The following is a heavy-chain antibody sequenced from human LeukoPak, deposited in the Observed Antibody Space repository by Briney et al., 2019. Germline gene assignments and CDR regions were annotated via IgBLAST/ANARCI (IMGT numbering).Heavy chain of an antibody. CDR3: ARDRGTYYYDSSGYDY. Sequence: ASVTVSCTASGGTFSSYAISWVRQAPGQGLEWMGGIIPIFGTANYAQKFQGRVTITADESTSTAYMELSSLRSEDTAVYYCARDRGTYYYDSSGYDYWGQGTLVTVSS. CDR1: GGTFSSYA. V-gene: IGHV1-69*13. D-gene: IGHD3-22*01. J-gene: IGHJ4*02. CDR2: IIPIFGTA.